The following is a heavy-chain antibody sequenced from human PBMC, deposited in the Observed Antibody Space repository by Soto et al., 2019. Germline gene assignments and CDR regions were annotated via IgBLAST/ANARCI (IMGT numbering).Heavy chain of an antibody. D-gene: IGHD2-8*01. CDR2: TMPTFGAA. V-gene: IGHV1-69*12. J-gene: IGHJ4*02. Sequence: QVQLEQSGAEVKKPGSSVKVSCKASGCTFSNYVINWVRQAPGQGLEWMGQTMPTFGAANYAQKFQGRRTLTADESTRTAYIELSSLRSEYTAVYYCANVWARRFDHWGQGTLVNVTS. CDR1: GCTFSNYV. CDR3: ANVWARRFDH.